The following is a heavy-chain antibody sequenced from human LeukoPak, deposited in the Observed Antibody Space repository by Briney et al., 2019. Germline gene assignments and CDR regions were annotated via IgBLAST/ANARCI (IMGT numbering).Heavy chain of an antibody. CDR1: GFTFSNYA. Sequence: GGPLRLSCAASGFTFSNYAMSWVRQSPGKGLEWVSGISGSGDSTYNADSVKGRFTISRDNSKNTLSLQMNSLRAEDTAVYYCAKDLGGWLTIADKWGQGTLVTVSS. V-gene: IGHV3-23*01. J-gene: IGHJ4*02. D-gene: IGHD3-3*01. CDR3: AKDLGGWLTIADK. CDR2: ISGSGDST.